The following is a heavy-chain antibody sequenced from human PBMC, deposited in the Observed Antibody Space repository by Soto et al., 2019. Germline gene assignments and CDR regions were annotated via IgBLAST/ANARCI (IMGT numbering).Heavy chain of an antibody. CDR2: IYHSGST. J-gene: IGHJ4*02. Sequence: SETLSLTCAFSGGSISSGGYSWSWIRQPPGKGLEWIGYIYHSGSTYYNPSLKSRVTISVDRSKNQFSLKLSSVTAADTAVYYCARGGAGAAQYAVDYWGQGTLVTVSS. V-gene: IGHV4-30-2*01. CDR1: GGSISSGGYS. CDR3: ARGGAGAAQYAVDY. D-gene: IGHD2-15*01.